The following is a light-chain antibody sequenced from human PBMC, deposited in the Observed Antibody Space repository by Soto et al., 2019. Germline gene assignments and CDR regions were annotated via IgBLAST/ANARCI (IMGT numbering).Light chain of an antibody. CDR2: AAS. J-gene: IGKJ4*01. V-gene: IGKV1-27*01. CDR1: QGISSY. Sequence: DVQMTQSPSSLSASVGDRVTLTCRASQGISSYLAWYQQKPGKVPSLLISAASTLQSGVPSRFSGSGSGTDFTLTITSLQPEDVATYYRQKYDRAPLTFGGGTKVEIK. CDR3: QKYDRAPLT.